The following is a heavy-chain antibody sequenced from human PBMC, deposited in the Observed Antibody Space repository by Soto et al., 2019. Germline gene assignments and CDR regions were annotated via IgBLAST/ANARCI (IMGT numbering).Heavy chain of an antibody. V-gene: IGHV4-34*01. Sequence: QVQLQQWGAGLLKPSETLSLTCAVYGGSFSGYYWSWIRQPPGKGLEWIGEINHSGSTNYNTSLKSRVTSSVDTSKDQFYLKLSSVTAADTAVYYCARDHSYGSGRGGDYFDYWGQGTLVTVSS. CDR1: GGSFSGYY. CDR2: INHSGST. CDR3: ARDHSYGSGRGGDYFDY. J-gene: IGHJ4*02. D-gene: IGHD3-10*01.